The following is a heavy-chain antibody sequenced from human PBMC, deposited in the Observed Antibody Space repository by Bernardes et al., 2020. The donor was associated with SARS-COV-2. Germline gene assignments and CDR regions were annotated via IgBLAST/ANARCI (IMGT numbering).Heavy chain of an antibody. Sequence: SETLSLTCTVSGGSISSYYWSWIRQPPGKGLEWIGYIYYRGSTNYNPYLKSRVTISVDTSKNQFSLKLSSVTAADTAVYYCARDREAAAGYLTFDPWGQGTLVTVSS. CDR1: GGSISSYY. V-gene: IGHV4-59*01. CDR3: ARDREAAAGYLTFDP. D-gene: IGHD6-13*01. CDR2: IYYRGST. J-gene: IGHJ5*02.